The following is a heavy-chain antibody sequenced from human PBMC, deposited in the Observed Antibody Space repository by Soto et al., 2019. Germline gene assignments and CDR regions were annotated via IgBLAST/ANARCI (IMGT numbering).Heavy chain of an antibody. D-gene: IGHD2-15*01. CDR2: ISYDGSNK. CDR1: GFTFSSYA. J-gene: IGHJ4*02. V-gene: IGHV3-30-3*01. CDR3: ARAGFCSGVSSYDF. Sequence: GGSLSLSCAASGFTFSSYAMHWVRQAPGKGLEWVAVISYDGSNKYYADSVKGRFTISRANSKNTLYLQMNGRRDEETVVYYCARAGFCSGVSSYDFWGQGTLVTVSP.